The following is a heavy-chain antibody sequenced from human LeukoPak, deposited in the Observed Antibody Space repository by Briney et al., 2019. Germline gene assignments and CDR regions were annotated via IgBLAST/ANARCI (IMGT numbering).Heavy chain of an antibody. J-gene: IGHJ6*03. D-gene: IGHD2-21*01. Sequence: GGSLRLSCAASGFTFSSYGMHWVRQAPGKGLEWVAFIRYDGSNKYYADSVKGRFTISRDNSKNTLYLQMNSLRAEDTAVYYCAKYSGLNYYYYMDVWGKGTTVTVSS. V-gene: IGHV3-30*02. CDR2: IRYDGSNK. CDR3: AKYSGLNYYYYMDV. CDR1: GFTFSSYG.